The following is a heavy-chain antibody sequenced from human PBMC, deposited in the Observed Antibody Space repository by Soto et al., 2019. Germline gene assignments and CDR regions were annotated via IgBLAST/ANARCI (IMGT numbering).Heavy chain of an antibody. CDR2: INSDGRST. CDR1: GFAFSSYW. D-gene: IGHD2-15*01. CDR3: ARDPGRCSGGSCYEGNWFDP. Sequence: GGSLRLSCAASGFAFSSYWMHWVRQSPGKGLVWVSRINSDGRSTSYADSVKGRFSISRDNSKNTLYLQMNSLRVEDTAVYYCARDPGRCSGGSCYEGNWFDPWGQGTLVTVSS. V-gene: IGHV3-74*01. J-gene: IGHJ5*02.